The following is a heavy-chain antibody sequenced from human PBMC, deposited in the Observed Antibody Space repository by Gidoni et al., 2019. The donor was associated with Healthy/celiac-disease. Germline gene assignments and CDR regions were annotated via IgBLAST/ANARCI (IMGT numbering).Heavy chain of an antibody. D-gene: IGHD3-22*01. Sequence: QVQLVQSGAEVKKPGSSVKVSCKASGGTFSRYAISWVRQAPGQGLEWMGGIIPIFGTANYAQKFQGRVTITADESTSTAYMELSSLRSEDTAVYYCARDYYDSSGYYEGYFDYWGQGTLVTVSS. V-gene: IGHV1-69*01. CDR3: ARDYYDSSGYYEGYFDY. CDR2: IIPIFGTA. J-gene: IGHJ4*02. CDR1: GGTFSRYA.